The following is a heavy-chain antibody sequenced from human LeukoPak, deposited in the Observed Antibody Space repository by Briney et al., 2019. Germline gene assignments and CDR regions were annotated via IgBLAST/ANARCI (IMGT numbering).Heavy chain of an antibody. CDR2: IIPIFGTA. Sequence: ASVKVSCKASGYTFTRYDINWVRQATGQGLEWMGGIIPIFGTANYAQKFQGRVTITADESTSTAYMELSSLRSEDTAVYYCARGYSSSSVGFDYWGQGTLVTVSS. D-gene: IGHD6-6*01. CDR1: GYTFTRYD. V-gene: IGHV1-69*13. J-gene: IGHJ4*02. CDR3: ARGYSSSSVGFDY.